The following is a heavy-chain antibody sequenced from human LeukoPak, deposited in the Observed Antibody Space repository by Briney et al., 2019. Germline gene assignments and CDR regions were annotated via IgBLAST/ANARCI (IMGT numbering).Heavy chain of an antibody. V-gene: IGHV3-23*01. CDR3: AKTNGYYDL. Sequence: GGSLRLFCAASGFTFSSNGMSWVRKAPGKGLEWVSSISGSGDKTYYADSVKGRFTISRDNSKNTMYLQMNSLRAEDTAVYHCAKTNGYYDLWGQGTLVIVSS. J-gene: IGHJ4*02. D-gene: IGHD3-22*01. CDR1: GFTFSSNG. CDR2: ISGSGDKT.